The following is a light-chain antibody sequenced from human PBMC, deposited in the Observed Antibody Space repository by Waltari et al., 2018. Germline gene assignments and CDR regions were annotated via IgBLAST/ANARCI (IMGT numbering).Light chain of an antibody. V-gene: IGKV1-39*01. CDR1: QSVGNY. CDR3: QQTYSAPLS. Sequence: IQMTQSPSSLSASVGDRVTITCRASQSVGNYLNWYQQRPGQAPKVLIYAASTLQSGVPSRFSGSGSGTDFTLPINSLQPEDLSIYYCQQTYSAPLSFGGGTKVEMK. J-gene: IGKJ4*01. CDR2: AAS.